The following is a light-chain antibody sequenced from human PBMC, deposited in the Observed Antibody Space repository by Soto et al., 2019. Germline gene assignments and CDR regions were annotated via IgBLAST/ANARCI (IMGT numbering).Light chain of an antibody. Sequence: EIVLTQSPGSLSLSPRERATLSCRASQSVSSNHLAWYQQKPGQAPRLLIYGASRRATGIPDRFSGSGSGTEFTLTISRLEPEDFAVYYCQQYGSSTYTFGQGPKVEIK. CDR1: QSVSSNH. J-gene: IGKJ2*01. V-gene: IGKV3-20*01. CDR3: QQYGSSTYT. CDR2: GAS.